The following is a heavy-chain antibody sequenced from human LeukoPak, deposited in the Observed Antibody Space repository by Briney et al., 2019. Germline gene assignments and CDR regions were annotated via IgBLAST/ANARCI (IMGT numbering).Heavy chain of an antibody. CDR2: IYYSGST. CDR1: GGSISSYY. J-gene: IGHJ4*02. CDR3: ARRTVGATEAFDY. Sequence: SETLSLTCTVSGGSISSYYWSWIRQPPGKGLEWIGYIYYSGSTNYNPSLKSRVTISVDTSKNQFSLKLSSVTAADTAVYYCARRTVGATEAFDYWGQGTLVTVSS. D-gene: IGHD1-26*01. V-gene: IGHV4-59*08.